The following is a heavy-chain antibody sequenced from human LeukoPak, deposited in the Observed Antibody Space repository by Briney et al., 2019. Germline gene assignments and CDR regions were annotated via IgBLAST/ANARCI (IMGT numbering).Heavy chain of an antibody. CDR3: ATGGRIAAYFDY. D-gene: IGHD6-6*01. CDR1: GGTFSSYA. J-gene: IGHJ4*02. V-gene: IGHV1-69*01. Sequence: SVKVSCKASGGTFSSYAISWVRQAPGQGLEWMGGIIPIFGTANYAQKFQGRVTITADESTSTAYMELSSLKSEDTAVYYCATGGRIAAYFDYWGQGTLVTVSS. CDR2: IIPIFGTA.